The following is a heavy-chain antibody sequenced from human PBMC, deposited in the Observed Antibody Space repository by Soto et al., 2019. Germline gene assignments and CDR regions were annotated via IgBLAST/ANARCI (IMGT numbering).Heavy chain of an antibody. D-gene: IGHD3-3*01. CDR3: ARDHRYDLAPGWFDP. Sequence: PGGSLGLSCAASGFPVSSNYMSWVRQAPGKGLEWVSVIYSGGSTYYADSVKGRFTISRDNSKNTLYLQMNSLRAEDTAVYYCARDHRYDLAPGWFDPWGQGTLVTVSS. CDR1: GFPVSSNY. J-gene: IGHJ5*02. V-gene: IGHV3-53*01. CDR2: IYSGGST.